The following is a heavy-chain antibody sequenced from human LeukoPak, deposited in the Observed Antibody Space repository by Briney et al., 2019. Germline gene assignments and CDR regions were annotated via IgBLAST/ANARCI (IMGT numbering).Heavy chain of an antibody. V-gene: IGHV1-8*01. D-gene: IGHD2-2*01. J-gene: IGHJ5*02. Sequence: ASVEVSCKASGYTFTSYDINWLRQATGQGLEWMGWMNPNSGNTGYAQKFQGRVTMTRNTSISTAYMELSSLRSEDTAVYYCARASSTRSWFDPWGQGTLVTVSS. CDR1: GYTFTSYD. CDR2: MNPNSGNT. CDR3: ARASSTRSWFDP.